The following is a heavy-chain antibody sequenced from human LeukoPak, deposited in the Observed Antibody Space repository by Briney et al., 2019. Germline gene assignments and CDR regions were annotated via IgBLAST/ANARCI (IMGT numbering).Heavy chain of an antibody. Sequence: ESGPTLVNPTQTLTLTCTFSGFSLSISGVSVGWIRQPPGKALEWPALIYWNDDKRYSPSLKSRLTITKDTSKNRVVLTMTNMDPVDTATYYCARSDSTWYPFDFWGQGTLVTVSS. J-gene: IGHJ4*02. CDR2: IYWNDDK. CDR1: GFSLSISGVS. CDR3: ARSDSTWYPFDF. D-gene: IGHD6-13*01. V-gene: IGHV2-5*01.